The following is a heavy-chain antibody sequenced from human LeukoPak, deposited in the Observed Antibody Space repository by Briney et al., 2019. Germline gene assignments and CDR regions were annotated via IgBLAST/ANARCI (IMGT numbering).Heavy chain of an antibody. J-gene: IGHJ4*02. D-gene: IGHD3-22*01. Sequence: SETLSLTCTVSGGSISSRSYYWGWIRQPPGKGLEWIGSIFYSGSTYYNPSLKSRVTISVDTSKNQFSLKLSSVTAADTAVYYCARANDYYDSSGYYEYYFDYWGQGTLVTVSS. V-gene: IGHV4-39*01. CDR3: ARANDYYDSSGYYEYYFDY. CDR1: GGSISSRSYY. CDR2: IFYSGST.